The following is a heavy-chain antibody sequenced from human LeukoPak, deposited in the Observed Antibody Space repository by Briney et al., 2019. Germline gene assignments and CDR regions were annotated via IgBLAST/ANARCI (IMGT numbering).Heavy chain of an antibody. D-gene: IGHD5-18*01. V-gene: IGHV1-2*02. CDR1: GYTFTGYY. Sequence: ASVNLSCKASGYTFTGYYMHWVRQAPGQGLEWMGWINPNSGVTNYEQRFEGRVTMTRDTSISTAYMELRRLRSDDTAVYYCARDGGSDTVWFDPWGQATLVIVSS. CDR2: INPNSGVT. CDR3: ARDGGSDTVWFDP. J-gene: IGHJ5*02.